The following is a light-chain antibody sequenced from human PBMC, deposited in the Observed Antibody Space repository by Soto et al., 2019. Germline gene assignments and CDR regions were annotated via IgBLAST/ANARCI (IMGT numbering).Light chain of an antibody. V-gene: IGKV1-33*01. J-gene: IGKJ3*01. Sequence: DIPMTQSPSSLSASVGARVTITCQASQDISNYLNWYQQKPGKAPKLLIYDASNLETGVPSRFSGSGSGTDFTFTISSLQHEDIATYYCQQGTFGPGTKVDIK. CDR1: QDISNY. CDR2: DAS. CDR3: QQGT.